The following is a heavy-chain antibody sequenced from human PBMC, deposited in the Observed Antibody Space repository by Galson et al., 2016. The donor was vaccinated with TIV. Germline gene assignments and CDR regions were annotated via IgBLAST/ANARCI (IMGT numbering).Heavy chain of an antibody. CDR2: INDSGST. D-gene: IGHD3-10*01. CDR1: GGSFSNYY. V-gene: IGHV4-34*01. CDR3: ARGRYLRTHYYGSGRDFDY. J-gene: IGHJ4*02. Sequence: SETLSLTCAVYGGSFSNYYWNWIRHSPGKGLEWIGEINDSGSTKCNPSLKSRVSISVDTSKNQFSLRLTSVNAADTAVYYCARGRYLRTHYYGSGRDFDYWAQGTLVTVSS.